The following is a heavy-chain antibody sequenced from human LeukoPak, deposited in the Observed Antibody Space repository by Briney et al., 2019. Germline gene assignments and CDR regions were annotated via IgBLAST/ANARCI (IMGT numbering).Heavy chain of an antibody. CDR1: GGSIRNSSDY. Sequence: SETLSLTCTVSGGSIRNSSDYWGWIRQPPGKGLEWIGSIYYSGSTYYNPSLKSRVTISVDTSKNQFSLRLSSVSAADTAVYYCARIMDVPWGMDVWGQGTTVTVSS. CDR3: ARIMDVPWGMDV. CDR2: IYYSGST. V-gene: IGHV4-39*01. D-gene: IGHD3-10*02. J-gene: IGHJ6*02.